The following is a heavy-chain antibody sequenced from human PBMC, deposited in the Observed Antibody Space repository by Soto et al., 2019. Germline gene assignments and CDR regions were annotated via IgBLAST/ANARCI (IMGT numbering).Heavy chain of an antibody. D-gene: IGHD3-16*01. CDR3: ARDGLRATSMITCGGNWCDP. CDR1: GGTFSSYA. J-gene: IGHJ5*02. CDR2: IIPICGTA. V-gene: IGHV1-69*06. Sequence: QVQLVQSGAEVKKPGSSVKVSCKASGGTFSSYAISWVRQAPGQGLEWMGGIIPICGTAHYAQKFQGRVTITADKYTSRAYMELSSLRSEDTDVYYWARDGLRATSMITCGGNWCDPWGQGTLVSVSS.